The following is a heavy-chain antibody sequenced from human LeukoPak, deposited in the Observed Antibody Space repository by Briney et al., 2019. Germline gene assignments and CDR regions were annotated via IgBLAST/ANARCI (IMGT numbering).Heavy chain of an antibody. CDR3: ARDTYDILTGYYKWAFDI. CDR1: GFTFSSYT. Sequence: GGSLRLSCAASGFTFSSYTMNWVRQAPGKGLEWVSSISSSSSYIYYADSVKGRFTISRDNAKNSLYLQMNSLKAEDTAVYYCARDTYDILTGYYKWAFDIWGQGTMVTVSS. J-gene: IGHJ3*02. V-gene: IGHV3-21*06. CDR2: ISSSSSYI. D-gene: IGHD3-9*01.